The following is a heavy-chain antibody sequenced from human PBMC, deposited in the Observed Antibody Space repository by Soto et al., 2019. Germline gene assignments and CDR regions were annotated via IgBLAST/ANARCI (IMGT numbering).Heavy chain of an antibody. CDR3: ATQEVGGSYVYTFDP. CDR2: IYYSGST. J-gene: IGHJ5*02. V-gene: IGHV4-39*01. CDR1: GGSITSSSYY. Sequence: SGTLSLTCTVSGGSITSSSYYWGWIRQPPGKGLEWIGSIYYSGSTYYNPSLKSRVTISVDTSKNQFSLKLSSVTAADTAVYYCATQEVGGSYVYTFDPWGQGTLVTVSS. D-gene: IGHD1-26*01.